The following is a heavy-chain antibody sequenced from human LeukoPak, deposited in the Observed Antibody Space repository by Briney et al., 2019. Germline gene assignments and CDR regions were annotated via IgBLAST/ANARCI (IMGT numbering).Heavy chain of an antibody. Sequence: PSETPSLTCIVSDASFSSSSYYWGWIRQPPGKGLEWIGSIYYTGSTYFNPSLKSRVTISVDTSKNQFSLKLSSVTAADTALYYCARHVNYGSGTYYTPYYFDSWGQGALVTVSS. D-gene: IGHD3-10*01. CDR2: IYYTGST. CDR1: DASFSSSSYY. V-gene: IGHV4-39*01. J-gene: IGHJ4*02. CDR3: ARHVNYGSGTYYTPYYFDS.